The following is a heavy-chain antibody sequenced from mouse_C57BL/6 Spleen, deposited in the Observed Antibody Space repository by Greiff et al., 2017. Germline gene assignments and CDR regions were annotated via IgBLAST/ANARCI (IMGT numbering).Heavy chain of an antibody. J-gene: IGHJ2*01. CDR2: IYPGDGAT. Sequence: VQLQQSGPELVKPGASVKISCKASGYAFSSSWMHWVKQRPGKGLEWIGRIYPGDGATNYNGKFKGKATLTADKSSSTAYMQLSSLTSEDSAVYFCARYSYDGYVDYWGQGTTLTVSS. V-gene: IGHV1-82*01. CDR3: ARYSYDGYVDY. CDR1: GYAFSSSW. D-gene: IGHD2-12*01.